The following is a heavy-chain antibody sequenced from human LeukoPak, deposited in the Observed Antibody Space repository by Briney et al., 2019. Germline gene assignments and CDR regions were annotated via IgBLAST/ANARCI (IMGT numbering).Heavy chain of an antibody. Sequence: SETLSLTCTVSGGSINSYYLSWIRQPPGKGLEWIGYIYYSGSTNYNPSLKSRISISVDTSKNQFSLKLSSVTAADTAVYYCARTTEGGYTYNYFYYYYMDVWGKGTTVTISS. CDR1: GGSINSYY. V-gene: IGHV4-59*01. CDR2: IYYSGST. CDR3: ARTTEGGYTYNYFYYYYMDV. J-gene: IGHJ6*03. D-gene: IGHD5-18*01.